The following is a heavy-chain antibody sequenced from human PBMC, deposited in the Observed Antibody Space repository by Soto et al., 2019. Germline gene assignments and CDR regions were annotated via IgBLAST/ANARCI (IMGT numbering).Heavy chain of an antibody. CDR3: AKHRGILTGTCEY. CDR1: GFTFTNYA. J-gene: IGHJ4*02. CDR2: ISSNDGTT. D-gene: IGHD3-10*01. Sequence: EVQLLESGGGLVQPGGSLRLSCAASGFTFTNYAMSWVRQAPGKGLEWVSVISSNDGTTYYADSVKGRFTISGDNSKNTLYQQLNSLRAENTALYYCAKHRGILTGTCEYWGQRSLVTASS. V-gene: IGHV3-23*01.